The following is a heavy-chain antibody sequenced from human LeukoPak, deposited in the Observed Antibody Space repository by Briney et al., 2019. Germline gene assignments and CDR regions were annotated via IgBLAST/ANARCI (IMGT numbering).Heavy chain of an antibody. CDR1: GYTFRIYY. J-gene: IGHJ6*03. V-gene: IGHV1-46*01. CDR3: ARDGPGYTSTSTDYMDV. D-gene: IGHD6-13*01. Sequence: GASVKVSCKASGYTFRIYYVHWVRQAPGQGLEWMGIINPGSGATTYAQSFQDRISITRDTSTSTSYMELSSLRSEDTAVYYCARDGPGYTSTSTDYMDVWGKGTTVTVSS. CDR2: INPGSGAT.